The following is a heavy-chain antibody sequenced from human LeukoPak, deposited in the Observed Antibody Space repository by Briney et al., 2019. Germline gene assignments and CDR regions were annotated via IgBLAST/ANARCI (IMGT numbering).Heavy chain of an antibody. CDR3: SRDPNGDYVGAFDFQR. Sequence: QPGGSLTLSCAVSGFTFSSYAMTWVRQAPGRGLEWVSSIRGSGGGTDYADSVRGRFTISRDNSKNTLYLQMNSLRDEDTAIYYCSRDPNGDYVGAFDFQRWGQGTLVTVSS. CDR1: GFTFSSYA. CDR2: IRGSGGGT. V-gene: IGHV3-23*01. J-gene: IGHJ1*01. D-gene: IGHD4-17*01.